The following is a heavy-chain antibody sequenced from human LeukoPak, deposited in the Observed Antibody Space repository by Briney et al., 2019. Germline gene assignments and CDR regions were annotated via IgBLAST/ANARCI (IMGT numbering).Heavy chain of an antibody. Sequence: GGSLRLSCAASGLTSGIYDMSWVRQAPGKGLEWVSAFSGGGDSFYADSVRGRFSISADKSKNILYLQMNSLRVEDTAVYYCGKEVERHFDLRYWGQGTPVTVSS. CDR3: GKEVERHFDLRY. D-gene: IGHD2-15*01. CDR1: GLTSGIYD. V-gene: IGHV3-23*01. J-gene: IGHJ4*02. CDR2: FSGGGDS.